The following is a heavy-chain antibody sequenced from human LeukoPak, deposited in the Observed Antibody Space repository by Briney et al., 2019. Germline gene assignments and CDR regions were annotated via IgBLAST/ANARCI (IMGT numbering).Heavy chain of an antibody. CDR1: GFTFSSYG. Sequence: GGSLRLSCAASGFTFSSYGMNWVRQAPGKGLEWVSFISSSSSTIYYADSVKGRFTISRDNAKNSLYLQMNSLRAEDTAVYYCARGQPDYCTSTSCPLFDIWGHGTMVTVSS. D-gene: IGHD2-2*01. CDR3: ARGQPDYCTSTSCPLFDI. V-gene: IGHV3-48*01. CDR2: ISSSSSTI. J-gene: IGHJ3*02.